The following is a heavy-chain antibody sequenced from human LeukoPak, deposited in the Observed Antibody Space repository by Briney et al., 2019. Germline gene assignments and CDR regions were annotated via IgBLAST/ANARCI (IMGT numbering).Heavy chain of an antibody. J-gene: IGHJ6*03. D-gene: IGHD3-10*01. Sequence: PGGSLRLSCAASGFTFSSYAMSWVRQAPGKGLEWVSAISGSGGITSYADSVKGRFTISRDNSKNTLYLQMNSLRAEDTAVYYCARDGYHYYGSGTYFGYYYMDVWGKGTTVTISS. CDR2: ISGSGGIT. CDR3: ARDGYHYYGSGTYFGYYYMDV. V-gene: IGHV3-23*01. CDR1: GFTFSSYA.